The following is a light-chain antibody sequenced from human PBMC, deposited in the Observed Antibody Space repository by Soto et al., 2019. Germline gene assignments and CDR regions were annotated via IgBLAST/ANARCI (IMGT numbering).Light chain of an antibody. CDR1: SSDVGSYNL. Sequence: QSARTQPASVSGSPGQSITISCTGTSSDVGSYNLVSWYQQHPGKAPKLMIYEGSKRPSGVSNRFSGSKSGITASLTISGLQAEDEADYYCCSYAGSSTWVFGGGTKLTVL. J-gene: IGLJ3*02. CDR3: CSYAGSSTWV. V-gene: IGLV2-23*01. CDR2: EGS.